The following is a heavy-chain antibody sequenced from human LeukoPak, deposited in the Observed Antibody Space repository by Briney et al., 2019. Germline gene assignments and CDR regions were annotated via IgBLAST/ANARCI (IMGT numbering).Heavy chain of an antibody. J-gene: IGHJ6*04. CDR2: INHSGST. CDR3: ARLPSSVVVPAAIRYYCGMDV. Sequence: PSETLSLTCAVYGGSFSGYYWSWIRQPPGKGLEWIGEINHSGSTYYNPSLKSRVTISVDTSKNQFSLKLSSVTAADTAVYYCARLPSSVVVPAAIRYYCGMDVWGKGTTVTVSS. D-gene: IGHD2-2*01. V-gene: IGHV4-34*01. CDR1: GGSFSGYY.